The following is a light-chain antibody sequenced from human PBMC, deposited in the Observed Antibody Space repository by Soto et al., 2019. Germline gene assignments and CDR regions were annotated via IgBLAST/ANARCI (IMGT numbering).Light chain of an antibody. V-gene: IGLV2-14*01. J-gene: IGLJ2*01. Sequence: QSALTQPASVSGSPGQSITISCSGTSRDVGRYDYVSWYQQHPGKAPRLIIYEVSNRPSGISNRFSGSKSGNTATLTISGLQAEDEAEYFCSSYTKVNTLVVFGGWTKVTVL. CDR3: SSYTKVNTLVV. CDR2: EVS. CDR1: SRDVGRYDY.